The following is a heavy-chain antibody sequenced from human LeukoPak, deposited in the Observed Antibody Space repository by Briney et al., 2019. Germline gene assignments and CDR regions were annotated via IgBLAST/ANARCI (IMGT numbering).Heavy chain of an antibody. CDR2: INPNTGDT. CDR3: ARERISRFDS. Sequence: GASVKVSCKASGYIFTDYYIHWVRQAPGQGLEWMGWINPNTGDTNYGQKFQGRVSMTSNTSITTAYMQMTRLRSDDTAVYYCARERISRFDSWGQGTLVTVSS. D-gene: IGHD2/OR15-2a*01. V-gene: IGHV1-2*02. CDR1: GYIFTDYY. J-gene: IGHJ4*02.